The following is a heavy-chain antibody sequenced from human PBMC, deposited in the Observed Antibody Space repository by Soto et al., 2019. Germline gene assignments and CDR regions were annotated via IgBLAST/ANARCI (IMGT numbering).Heavy chain of an antibody. V-gene: IGHV3-23*01. CDR3: AKVHYYDSSGYDY. J-gene: IGHJ4*02. CDR2: ISGSGVST. D-gene: IGHD3-22*01. Sequence: GGSLRLSCAASGFTFSSYAMSWVRQAPGKGLEWVSAISGSGVSTYYADSVKGRFTISRDNSKNTLFLQMNSLRAEDTAVYYCAKVHYYDSSGYDYWGQGTLVTVSS. CDR1: GFTFSSYA.